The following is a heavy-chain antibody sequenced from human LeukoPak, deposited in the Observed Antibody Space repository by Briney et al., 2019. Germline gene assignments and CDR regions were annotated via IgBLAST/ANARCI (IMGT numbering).Heavy chain of an antibody. CDR3: AKDLHSSSWYNYFQH. CDR2: ISSSSSTI. D-gene: IGHD6-13*01. Sequence: GGSLRLSCVASGFTFSDSYMSWVRQAPGKGLEWVSYISSSSSTIYYADSVTGRFTISRDNSKNTLYLQMNYLRDEDTAVYYCAKDLHSSSWYNYFQHWGQGTLVTVSS. V-gene: IGHV3-48*02. J-gene: IGHJ1*01. CDR1: GFTFSDSY.